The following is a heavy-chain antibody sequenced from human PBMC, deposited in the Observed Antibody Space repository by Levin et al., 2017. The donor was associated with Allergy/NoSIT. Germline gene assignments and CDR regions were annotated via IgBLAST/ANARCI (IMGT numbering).Heavy chain of an antibody. V-gene: IGHV3-21*01. J-gene: IGHJ3*02. CDR3: ARDVSGFHAFDI. CDR1: GFSFSSYV. D-gene: IGHD3-22*01. CDR2: ISFSSSYR. Sequence: GGSLRLSCEASGFSFSSYVMNWIRKAPGRGLEGVSLISFSSSYRYYLDSVRGRFTVSRDNAKNSLYLEMNNLKAEDTAVYYCARDVSGFHAFDIWGQGTMVTVSS.